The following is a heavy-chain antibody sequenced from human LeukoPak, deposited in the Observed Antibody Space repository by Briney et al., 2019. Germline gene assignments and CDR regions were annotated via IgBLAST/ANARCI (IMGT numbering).Heavy chain of an antibody. CDR2: INPSGGST. Sequence: SVKVSCKASGYTFTSYYMHWVRQAPGQGLEWMGIINPSGGSTSYAQKFQGRVTMTRDTSTSTVYMELSSLRSEDTAVYYCARAENRYDILTGYLSFDYWGQGTLVTVS. CDR1: GYTFTSYY. D-gene: IGHD3-9*01. V-gene: IGHV1-46*01. J-gene: IGHJ4*02. CDR3: ARAENRYDILTGYLSFDY.